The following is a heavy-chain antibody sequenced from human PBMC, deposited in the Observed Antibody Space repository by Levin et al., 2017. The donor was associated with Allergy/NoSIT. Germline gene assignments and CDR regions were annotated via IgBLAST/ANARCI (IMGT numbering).Heavy chain of an antibody. CDR2: ISYDGSNK. D-gene: IGHD4-17*01. V-gene: IGHV3-30*18. J-gene: IGHJ4*02. CDR1: GFTFSSYG. Sequence: GESLKISCAASGFTFSSYGMHWVRQAPGKGLEWVAVISYDGSNKYYADSVKGRFTISRDNSKNTLYLQMNSLRAEDTAVYYCAKDLGYGDLFDYWGQGTLVTVSS. CDR3: AKDLGYGDLFDY.